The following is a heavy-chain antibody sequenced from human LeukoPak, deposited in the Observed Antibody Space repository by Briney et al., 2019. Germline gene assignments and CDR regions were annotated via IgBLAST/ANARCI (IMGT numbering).Heavy chain of an antibody. V-gene: IGHV4-4*07. Sequence: SETLSLTCTVSGGSISSYYWSWIRQPAEKGLEWIGRIYTSGSTNYNPSLKSRVTMSVDTSKNQFSLKLSSVTAADTAVYYCARAPAGPGYYYYYYGMDVWGQGTTVTVSS. D-gene: IGHD6-13*01. J-gene: IGHJ6*02. CDR3: ARAPAGPGYYYYYYGMDV. CDR2: IYTSGST. CDR1: GGSISSYY.